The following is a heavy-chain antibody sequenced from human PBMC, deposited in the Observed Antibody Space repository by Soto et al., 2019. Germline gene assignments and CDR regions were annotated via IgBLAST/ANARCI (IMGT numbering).Heavy chain of an antibody. D-gene: IGHD5-18*01. CDR3: ARGIQLWSLPGY. J-gene: IGHJ4*02. CDR1: GFTFSAYD. CDR2: IGTAGHI. Sequence: EVQLVESGGGLVQPGGSLRLSCAASGFTFSAYDMHWVRQVTGKGLEWVSTIGTAGHIYYSDSVKGRFTISREIAQNSVYLQMNSLRAEDTAVYYCARGIQLWSLPGYWGQGTLVTVSS. V-gene: IGHV3-13*01.